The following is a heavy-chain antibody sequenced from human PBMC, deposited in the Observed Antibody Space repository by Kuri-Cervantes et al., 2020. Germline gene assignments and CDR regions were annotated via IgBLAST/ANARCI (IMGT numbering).Heavy chain of an antibody. CDR1: GYTLTELS. V-gene: IGHV1-24*01. Sequence: ASVKVSCKVSGYTLTELSMHWVRQAPGKGLEWMGGFDPEDGETIYAQKFQGRVTMTEDTSTDTAYMELSSLRSEDTAVYYCARYNYYDSPHYWYFDLWGRGTLVTVSS. J-gene: IGHJ2*01. CDR2: FDPEDGET. CDR3: ARYNYYDSPHYWYFDL. D-gene: IGHD3-22*01.